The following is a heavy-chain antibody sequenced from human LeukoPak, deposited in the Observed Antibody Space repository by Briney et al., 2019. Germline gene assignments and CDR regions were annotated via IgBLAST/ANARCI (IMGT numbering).Heavy chain of an antibody. CDR3: AALGGPGIAAAGIDY. CDR1: GGSISSSSYY. Sequence: SETLSLTRTVSGGSISSSSYYWGWIRQPPGKGLEWIGSIYYSGSTYYNPSLKSRVTISVDTSKNQFSLKLSSVTAADTAVYYCAALGGPGIAAAGIDYWGQGTLVTVSS. V-gene: IGHV4-39*01. CDR2: IYYSGST. J-gene: IGHJ4*02. D-gene: IGHD6-13*01.